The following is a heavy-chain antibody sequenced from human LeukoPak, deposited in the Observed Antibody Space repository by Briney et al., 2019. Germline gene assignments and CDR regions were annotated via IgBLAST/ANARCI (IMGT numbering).Heavy chain of an antibody. V-gene: IGHV1-46*01. CDR2: INPSGGST. D-gene: IGHD6-13*01. CDR3: ARIGVIEAAGTWLWFDP. CDR1: GYTFTSYY. Sequence: ASVKVSCKASGYTFTSYYMHWVRQAPGQGLEWMGIINPSGGSTSYAQKFQGRVTMTRDTSTSTVYMELSSLRSEDTAVCYCARIGVIEAAGTWLWFDPWGQGTLVTVSS. J-gene: IGHJ5*02.